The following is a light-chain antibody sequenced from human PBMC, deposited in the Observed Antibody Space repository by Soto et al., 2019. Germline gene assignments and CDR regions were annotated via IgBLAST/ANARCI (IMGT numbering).Light chain of an antibody. Sequence: EIVLTQSPATVSLSPGERATLSCRASQNVNNYLAWYQQKPGQAPRLLIYDASKRATGVPARFRGSGSGTDFTLTVSSLEPEDFAVYYCQQRGNWPLTFGGGTKVEIK. J-gene: IGKJ4*01. CDR2: DAS. CDR1: QNVNNY. CDR3: QQRGNWPLT. V-gene: IGKV3-11*01.